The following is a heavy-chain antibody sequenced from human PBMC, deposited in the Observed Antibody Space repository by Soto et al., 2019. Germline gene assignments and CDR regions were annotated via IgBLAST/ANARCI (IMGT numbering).Heavy chain of an antibody. V-gene: IGHV3-23*01. D-gene: IGHD4-4*01. CDR2: TGETAGTT. CDR1: GFTFSNFA. Sequence: HPGGSLRLSCAGSGFTFSNFAMSWVRQAPGKGLEWVSGTGETAGTTYYTDSVKGRFTISRDNSRNTVYLQMNSLRADDTAVYYCAKEADMTTVTTPYFDYWGQGTLVTVSS. CDR3: AKEADMTTVTTPYFDY. J-gene: IGHJ4*02.